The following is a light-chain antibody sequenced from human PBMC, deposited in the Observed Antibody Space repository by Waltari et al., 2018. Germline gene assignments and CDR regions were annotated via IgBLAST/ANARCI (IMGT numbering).Light chain of an antibody. CDR1: QTISSY. CDR3: QQSYTSLRA. CDR2: AAS. J-gene: IGKJ1*01. V-gene: IGKV1-39*01. Sequence: DIQMTQSPSSLSASVGDRVTITCRASQTISSYLNWYQQKPGKAPNLLIYAASNLQSGVPSRFRGSGSGTDFTLTISSLQPEDFATYYCQQSYTSLRAFGQGTKVEIK.